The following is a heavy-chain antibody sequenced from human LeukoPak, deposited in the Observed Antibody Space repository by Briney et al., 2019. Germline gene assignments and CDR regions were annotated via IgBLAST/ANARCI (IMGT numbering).Heavy chain of an antibody. V-gene: IGHV3-30*18. CDR1: GFTFSSYG. CDR2: ISYDGSNK. J-gene: IGHJ4*02. CDR3: AKASNIGSHPYYFDY. Sequence: GGSLRLSCAASGFTFSSYGMHWVRQAPGKGLEWVAVISYDGSNKYYADSVKGRFTISRDNSKNTLYLQMNSLRAEDTAVYYCAKASNIGSHPYYFDYWGQGTLVTVSS. D-gene: IGHD1-26*01.